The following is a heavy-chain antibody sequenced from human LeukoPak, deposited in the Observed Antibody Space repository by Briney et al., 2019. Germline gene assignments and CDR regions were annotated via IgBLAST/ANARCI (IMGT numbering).Heavy chain of an antibody. D-gene: IGHD6-6*01. V-gene: IGHV3-74*01. CDR2: ITSDGSST. Sequence: GRSLGLLCAVSVFTFSRYWMHWVRQAWGKGLVWVSRITSDGSSTSYADAVKGRFTISRDNAKNTLYLQMNSLRAEDTAVYYCARGGSIAARQVGYWGQGTLVTVSS. J-gene: IGHJ4*02. CDR3: ARGGSIAARQVGY. CDR1: VFTFSRYW.